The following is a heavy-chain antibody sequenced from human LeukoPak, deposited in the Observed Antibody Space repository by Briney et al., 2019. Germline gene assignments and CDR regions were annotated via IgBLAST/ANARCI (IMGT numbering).Heavy chain of an antibody. J-gene: IGHJ4*02. V-gene: IGHV3-48*02. D-gene: IGHD3-10*01. Sequence: GGSLRLSCAASGFTFSTYSMNWVRQAPGKGLEWVSYISSSSSTIFYADSVKGRFTVSRDNAKRSLYLQLNSLRDEDTALYYCARDRFYGSGSYQNAGGCFDNWGQGTLVTVSS. CDR1: GFTFSTYS. CDR3: ARDRFYGSGSYQNAGGCFDN. CDR2: ISSSSSTI.